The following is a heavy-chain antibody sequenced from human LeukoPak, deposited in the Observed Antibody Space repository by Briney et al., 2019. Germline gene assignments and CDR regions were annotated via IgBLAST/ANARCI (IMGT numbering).Heavy chain of an antibody. D-gene: IGHD3-16*01. CDR3: ARFGEDGDDMDV. CDR2: IDPKRGVT. Sequence: ASVKVSCKASGYNFTGYLLHWARQAPGQGLEWMELIDPKRGVTRYAQKFQGRVTLTRDTPMTTVYLELISLKSDDTARYFCARFGEDGDDMDVWGDGSTVTVCS. V-gene: IGHV1-2*02. J-gene: IGHJ6*03. CDR1: GYNFTGYL.